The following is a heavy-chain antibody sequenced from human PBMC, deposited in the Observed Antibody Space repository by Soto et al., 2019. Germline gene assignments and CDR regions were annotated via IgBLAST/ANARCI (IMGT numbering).Heavy chain of an antibody. D-gene: IGHD3-3*01. Sequence: SVKVSCKASGGTFSSYAISWVRQAPGQGLEWMGGIIPIFGTANYAQKFQGRVTITADESTSTAYMELSSLRSEDTAVYYCARDVLRFLEWPSPHAFDIWGQGTMVTVSS. CDR2: IIPIFGTA. J-gene: IGHJ3*02. CDR1: GGTFSSYA. CDR3: ARDVLRFLEWPSPHAFDI. V-gene: IGHV1-69*13.